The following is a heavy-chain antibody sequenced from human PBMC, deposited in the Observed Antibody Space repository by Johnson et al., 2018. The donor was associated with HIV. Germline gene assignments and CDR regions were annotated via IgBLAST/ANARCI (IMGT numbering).Heavy chain of an antibody. D-gene: IGHD6-13*01. V-gene: IGHV3-20*04. J-gene: IGHJ3*02. CDR2: ISGSGGST. Sequence: VQLVESGGGVVRPGGSLRLSCAASGFTFDDYGMSWVRQAPGKGLEWVSGISGSGGSTYYADSVRGRVTISRDNSKNTLYLQMNSLRAEDTAGYYWARGGQQRAFDIWGQGTMVTVSS. CDR3: ARGGQQRAFDI. CDR1: GFTFDDYG.